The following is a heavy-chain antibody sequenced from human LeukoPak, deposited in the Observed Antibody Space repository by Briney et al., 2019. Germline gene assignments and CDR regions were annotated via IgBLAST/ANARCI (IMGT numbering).Heavy chain of an antibody. CDR2: ISGSGGRT. Sequence: GGSLRLSCAASGFTFSSYAMSWVRQAPGKGLEWVSGISGSGGRTYYADSVKGRFTISRDNSNHMLYLQMNSLIAEDTAIYYCAKDDDWLRFEHWGRGTPVSVSS. CDR3: AKDDDWLRFEH. J-gene: IGHJ4*02. CDR1: GFTFSSYA. V-gene: IGHV3-23*01. D-gene: IGHD5-12*01.